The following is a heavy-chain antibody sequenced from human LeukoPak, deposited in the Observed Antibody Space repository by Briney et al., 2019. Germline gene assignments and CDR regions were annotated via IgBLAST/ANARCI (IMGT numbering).Heavy chain of an antibody. V-gene: IGHV3-30-3*01. D-gene: IGHD3-10*01. CDR1: GFTFSSYA. J-gene: IGHJ4*02. CDR3: ASPGHSSADY. CDR2: ISYDGSNK. Sequence: GGSLRLSCAASGFTFSSYAMHWVRQAPGKGLEWVAVISYDGSNKYYADSVKGRFTISRDNSKNTLYLQMNSLRAEDTAVYYCASPGHSSADYWGQGTLVTVSS.